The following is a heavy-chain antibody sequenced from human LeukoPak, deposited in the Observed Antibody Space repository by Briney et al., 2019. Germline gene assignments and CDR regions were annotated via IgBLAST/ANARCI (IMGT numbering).Heavy chain of an antibody. J-gene: IGHJ4*02. Sequence: ASVKVSCKASGGTFSSYAISWVRQAPGQGLEWMGRIIPILGIANYAQKFQGRVTITADKSTSTAYMELSSLRSEDTAVYYCARDSSSWDHYFDYWGQGTLVTVSS. D-gene: IGHD6-13*01. V-gene: IGHV1-69*04. CDR1: GGTFSSYA. CDR2: IIPILGIA. CDR3: ARDSSSWDHYFDY.